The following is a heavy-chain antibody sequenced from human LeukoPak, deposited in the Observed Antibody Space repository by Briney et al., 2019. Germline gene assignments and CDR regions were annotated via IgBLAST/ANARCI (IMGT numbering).Heavy chain of an antibody. CDR2: IRSKAYGGTT. CDR3: TRGSGDIVVVPAAIIGMDV. V-gene: IGHV3-49*03. J-gene: IGHJ6*04. Sequence: GGSLRLSCTASGFTFGDYAMSWFRQAPGKGLEWVGFIRSKAYGGTTEYAASVKGRFTISRDDSKSIAYLQMNSLKTEDTAVYYCTRGSGDIVVVPAAIIGMDVWGKGTTVTVSS. D-gene: IGHD2-2*02. CDR1: GFTFGDYA.